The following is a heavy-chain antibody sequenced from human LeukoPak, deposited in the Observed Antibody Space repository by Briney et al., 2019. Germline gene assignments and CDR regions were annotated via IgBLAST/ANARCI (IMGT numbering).Heavy chain of an antibody. J-gene: IGHJ6*02. CDR2: INHSGST. CDR3: SISTHYYYYGMDV. V-gene: IGHV4-34*01. D-gene: IGHD3-3*01. Sequence: PSETLSLTCAVYGGSFSGYYWSWIRQPPGKGLEWIGEINHSGSTNYNPSLKSRVTISVDTSKNQFSLKLSSVTAADTAVYFASISTHYYYYGMDVWGQGTTVTVSS. CDR1: GGSFSGYY.